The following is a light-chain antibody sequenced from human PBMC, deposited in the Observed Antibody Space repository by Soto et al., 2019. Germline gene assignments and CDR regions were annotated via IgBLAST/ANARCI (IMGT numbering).Light chain of an antibody. V-gene: IGKV3-11*01. Sequence: EIVLTQSPATLSLSPGERATLSCRASQSVSSYLAWYQQKPGQAPSLLLYDASNRATGIPARFSGGGSGTDVTPTISSLEPEDFAVYYCQQRFNWPRFTFGQGTKLEIK. CDR1: QSVSSY. CDR3: QQRFNWPRFT. CDR2: DAS. J-gene: IGKJ2*01.